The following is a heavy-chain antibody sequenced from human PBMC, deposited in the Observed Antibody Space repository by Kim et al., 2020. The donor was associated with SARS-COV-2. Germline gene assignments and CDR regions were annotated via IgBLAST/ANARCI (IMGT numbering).Heavy chain of an antibody. J-gene: IGHJ4*02. CDR1: GFSLSTSGVG. Sequence: SGPTLVKPTQTLTLTCTFSGFSLSTSGVGVGWIRQPPGKALEWLALIYWDDDKRYSPSLKSRLTITKDTSKNQVVLTMTNMDPVDTATYYCAQSHRGIAAAGTYFDYWGQGTLVTVSS. CDR3: AQSHRGIAAAGTYFDY. CDR2: IYWDDDK. V-gene: IGHV2-5*02. D-gene: IGHD6-13*01.